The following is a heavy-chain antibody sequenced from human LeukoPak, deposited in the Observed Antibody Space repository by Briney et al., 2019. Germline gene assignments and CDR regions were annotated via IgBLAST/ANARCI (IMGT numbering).Heavy chain of an antibody. V-gene: IGHV4-38-2*01. CDR3: ARHRDIVVVPAAIKRASPRWFDP. CDR1: GYSISSGYY. Sequence: PSETLSLTCAVSGYSISSGYYWGWIRRPPGKGLEGIGSIYHSGSTYYNPSLKSRVTISVDTSKNHFSLKLSSVTAADTAVYYCARHRDIVVVPAAIKRASPRWFDPWGQGTLVTVSS. J-gene: IGHJ5*02. CDR2: IYHSGST. D-gene: IGHD2-2*02.